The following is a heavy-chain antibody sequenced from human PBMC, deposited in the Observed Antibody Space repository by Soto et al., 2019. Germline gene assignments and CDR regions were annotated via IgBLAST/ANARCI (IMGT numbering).Heavy chain of an antibody. V-gene: IGHV1-8*01. CDR2: MNPNSGNT. Sequence: ASVKVSCKASGYTFTSYDINWVRQATGQGLEWMGWMNPNSGNTGYAQKFQGRVTMTRNTSISTAYMELSSLRSEDTAVYYCARAARYCSSTSCYEVYYFDYWGQGTLVTVSS. J-gene: IGHJ4*02. CDR3: ARAARYCSSTSCYEVYYFDY. CDR1: GYTFTSYD. D-gene: IGHD2-2*01.